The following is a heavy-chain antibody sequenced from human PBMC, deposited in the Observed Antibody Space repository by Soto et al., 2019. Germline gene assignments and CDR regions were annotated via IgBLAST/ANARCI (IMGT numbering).Heavy chain of an antibody. D-gene: IGHD3-3*01. CDR2: ISWNSGSI. V-gene: IGHV3-9*01. CDR1: GFTFDDYA. CDR3: AKDLYYDFWSGRGYYFDY. Sequence: EVQLVESGGGLVQPGRSLRLSCAASGFTFDDYAMHWVRQAPGKGLEWASGISWNSGSIGYADSVKGRFTISRDNAKNSLYLQMNSLRAEDTALYYCAKDLYYDFWSGRGYYFDYWGQGTLVTVSS. J-gene: IGHJ4*02.